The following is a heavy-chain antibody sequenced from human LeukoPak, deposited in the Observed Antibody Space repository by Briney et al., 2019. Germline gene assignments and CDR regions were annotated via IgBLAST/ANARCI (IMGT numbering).Heavy chain of an antibody. CDR1: GLTVRSNY. D-gene: IGHD2-15*01. V-gene: IGHV3-53*01. CDR2: ILGDNST. Sequence: PGGSLRLSCAASGLTVRSNYMNWVRQAPGKGLEWVSLILGDNSTHYADSVRGRFSISRDNSKNTVYLQMNSLRAEDTAVYYCTRKYCSGGSCLDDIFDIWGQGTIVTVSS. J-gene: IGHJ3*02. CDR3: TRKYCSGGSCLDDIFDI.